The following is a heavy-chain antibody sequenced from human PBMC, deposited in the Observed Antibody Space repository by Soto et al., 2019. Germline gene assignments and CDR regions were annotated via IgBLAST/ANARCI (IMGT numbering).Heavy chain of an antibody. J-gene: IGHJ5*02. CDR3: AHRVPIEGHFDP. CDR2: IYWDDDR. V-gene: IGHV2-5*02. CDR1: GFSLSTSGVA. Sequence: QITLKESGPTLVKPTQTLTLTCSFSGFSLSTSGVAVGWIRQPPGKALEWLAVIYWDDDRRYSPSLKSRLTIPKDTSKNQVVLRMTNMDPVDTATYYCAHRVPIEGHFDPWGQGTLVTVSS.